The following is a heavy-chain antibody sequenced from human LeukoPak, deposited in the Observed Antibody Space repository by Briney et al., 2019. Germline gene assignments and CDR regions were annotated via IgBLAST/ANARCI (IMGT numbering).Heavy chain of an antibody. CDR1: GGSFSGYY. V-gene: IGHV4-34*01. CDR2: INHSGST. J-gene: IGHJ4*02. Sequence: SETLSLTCAVYGGSFSGYYWSWLRQPPGKGLEWIGEINHSGSTNYNPSLTSRVTISVDTSKNQFSLKLSSVTAADTAVYYCARCKRGVNGVCPKGLDYWGQGTLVTVSS. CDR3: ARCKRGVNGVCPKGLDY. D-gene: IGHD2-8*01.